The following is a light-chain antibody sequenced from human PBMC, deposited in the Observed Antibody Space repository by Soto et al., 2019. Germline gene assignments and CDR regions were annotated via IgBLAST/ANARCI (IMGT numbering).Light chain of an antibody. Sequence: QPVVTQPPSVSGAPGQRVTISCTGSSSNIGAGYDVHWYQQLPGTAPKLLIYGNSNRPSGVPDRFSGSKSGTSASLAITGLQAEDEADYYCQSYDSSLSDWVFGGGTKLTVL. CDR3: QSYDSSLSDWV. CDR2: GNS. V-gene: IGLV1-40*01. CDR1: SSNIGAGYD. J-gene: IGLJ3*02.